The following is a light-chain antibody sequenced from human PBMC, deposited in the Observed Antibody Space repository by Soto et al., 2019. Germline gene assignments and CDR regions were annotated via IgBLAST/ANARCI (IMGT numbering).Light chain of an antibody. CDR2: SNT. V-gene: IGLV1-44*01. Sequence: SVLTQPPSTSGTPGQRVIISCSGSSSDIGRNAVNWYQQFPGTVPKLLIYSNTQRPSGVPDRFSGSKSGTSASLAISGLQSEDEADYYCAAWDDSLNGQVFGTGTKVTVL. CDR3: AAWDDSLNGQV. CDR1: SSDIGRNA. J-gene: IGLJ1*01.